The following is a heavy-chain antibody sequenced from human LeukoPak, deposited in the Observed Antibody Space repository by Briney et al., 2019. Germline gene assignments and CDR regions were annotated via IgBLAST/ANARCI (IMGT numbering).Heavy chain of an antibody. CDR1: GFTFSSYA. V-gene: IGHV3-23*01. CDR2: ISGSGGST. Sequence: GGSLRLSCAASGFTFSSYAMSWVRQAPGQGLEWVSAISGSGGSTYYADSVKGRFTISRDNSKNTLYLQMNSLRAEDTAVYYCPKDRGIAARPSVFDYWGQGTLVTVSS. D-gene: IGHD6-6*01. J-gene: IGHJ4*02. CDR3: PKDRGIAARPSVFDY.